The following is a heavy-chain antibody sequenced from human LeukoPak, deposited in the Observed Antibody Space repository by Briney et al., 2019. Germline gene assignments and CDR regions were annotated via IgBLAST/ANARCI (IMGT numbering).Heavy chain of an antibody. CDR1: GGSISSYY. CDR3: ARRLSGPGIAAAGSGYYFDY. CDR2: IYYSGST. J-gene: IGHJ4*02. Sequence: PSETLSLTCTVSGGSISSYYWSWIRQPPGKGLEWIGYIYYSGSTNYNPSLKSRVTISVDTSKNQFSLKLSSGTAADTAVYYCARRLSGPGIAAAGSGYYFDYWGQGTLVTVSS. D-gene: IGHD6-13*01. V-gene: IGHV4-59*08.